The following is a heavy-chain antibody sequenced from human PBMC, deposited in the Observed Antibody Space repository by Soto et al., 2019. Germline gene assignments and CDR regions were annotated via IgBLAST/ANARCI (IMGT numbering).Heavy chain of an antibody. CDR1: GGSISSGGYY. V-gene: IGHV4-31*03. CDR3: LRDLLEKRFDAFDS. J-gene: IGHJ3*02. Sequence: SETLSLTCTVSGGSISSGGYYWSWIRQHPGKGLEWIGYIYYSGSTYYNPSLKSRVTISVDTSKNQFSLKLSSVTAADTAVYYCLRDLLEKRFDAFDSRGQRTMVTGSS. CDR2: IYYSGST. D-gene: IGHD2-21*01.